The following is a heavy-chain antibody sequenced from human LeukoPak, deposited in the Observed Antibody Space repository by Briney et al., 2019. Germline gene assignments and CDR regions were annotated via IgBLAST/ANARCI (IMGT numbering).Heavy chain of an antibody. D-gene: IGHD3-22*01. CDR1: GGSISSSSYY. CDR2: IYYSGST. V-gene: IGHV4-39*07. J-gene: IGHJ3*02. Sequence: SETLSLTCTVSGGSISSSSYYWGWIRQPPGKGLVWIGSIYYSGSTNYNPSLKSRVTISVDTSKNQFSLKLSSVTAADTAVYYCARAAATYDSSGYYYHAFDIWGQGTMVTVSS. CDR3: ARAAATYDSSGYYYHAFDI.